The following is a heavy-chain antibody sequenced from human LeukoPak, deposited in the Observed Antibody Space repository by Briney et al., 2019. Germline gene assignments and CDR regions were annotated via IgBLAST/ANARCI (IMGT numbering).Heavy chain of an antibody. CDR2: ISYSGST. Sequence: SETLSLTCTVSGGSISSSYWSWIRQPPGKGLEWIGYISYSGSTNNNPSLKSRVTISVDTSKNQFSLKLNSVTAADTAVYYCARVPRSYYYYYYMDVWGKGTTVTVSS. J-gene: IGHJ6*03. V-gene: IGHV4-59*08. CDR1: GGSISSSY. CDR3: ARVPRSYYYYYYMDV. D-gene: IGHD2-2*01.